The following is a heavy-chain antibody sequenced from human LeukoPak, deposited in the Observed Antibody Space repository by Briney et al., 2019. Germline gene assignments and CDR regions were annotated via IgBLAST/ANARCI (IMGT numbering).Heavy chain of an antibody. CDR1: GGSISSYY. CDR3: ARVLYSSSWYPDWFDP. CDR2: VCYGGST. J-gene: IGHJ5*02. Sequence: SETLSLTCTVSGGSISSYYWSWVRDPPRKGLEWIGYVCYGGSTNYNPSLKSRVTISVDTSKNQFSLKLSSVTAADTAVYYCARVLYSSSWYPDWFDPWGQGTLVTVSS. V-gene: IGHV4-59*01. D-gene: IGHD6-13*01.